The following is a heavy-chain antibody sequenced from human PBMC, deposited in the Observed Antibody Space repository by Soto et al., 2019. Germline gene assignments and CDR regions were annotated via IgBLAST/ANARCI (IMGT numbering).Heavy chain of an antibody. D-gene: IGHD3-3*01. Sequence: ASVKVSCKASGYTFTSYAMHWVRQAPGQRLEWMGWINAGNGNTKYSQKFQGRVTITRDTSASTAYMELSSLRSEDTAVYYCATGGLLRFLEWPTIDYWGQGTLVTVSS. CDR1: GYTFTSYA. CDR3: ATGGLLRFLEWPTIDY. CDR2: INAGNGNT. V-gene: IGHV1-3*01. J-gene: IGHJ4*02.